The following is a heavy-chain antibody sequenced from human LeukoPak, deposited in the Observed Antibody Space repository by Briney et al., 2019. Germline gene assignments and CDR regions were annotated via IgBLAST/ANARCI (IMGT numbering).Heavy chain of an antibody. Sequence: SVKVSCKASGGTFSSYAISWVRQAPGQGLEWMGGIIPIFGTANYAQKFQGRVTITADESTSTAHMELSSLRSEDTAVYYCARQDLTGYYTARDAFDIWGQGTMVTVSS. CDR2: IIPIFGTA. J-gene: IGHJ3*02. D-gene: IGHD3-9*01. CDR3: ARQDLTGYYTARDAFDI. V-gene: IGHV1-69*13. CDR1: GGTFSSYA.